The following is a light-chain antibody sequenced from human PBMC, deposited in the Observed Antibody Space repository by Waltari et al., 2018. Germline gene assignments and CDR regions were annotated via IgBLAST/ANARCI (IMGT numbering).Light chain of an antibody. CDR3: ALYMGSGIWV. CDR2: KAN. CDR1: SCLPSTPSL. Sequence: QPVVTQAPSLSVSPGGTVTLTCALRSCLPSTPSLTTWSQQTPGQAPRTLVYKANARSSGVPDRFSGSILGNTAALTITGAQADDESDYYCALYMGSGIWVFGGGTRLTVL. J-gene: IGLJ3*02. V-gene: IGLV8-61*01.